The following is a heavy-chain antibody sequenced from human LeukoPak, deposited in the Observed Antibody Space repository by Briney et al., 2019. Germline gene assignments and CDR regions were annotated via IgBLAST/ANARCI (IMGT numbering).Heavy chain of an antibody. D-gene: IGHD5-18*01. CDR3: AKEPEQLWDYYYMDV. Sequence: GASVKVSCKASGYTFTSYGISWVRQAPGQGLEWMGWISAFNGNTNYAQKLQGRVTMTTDTSTSTAYMELRSLRSDDTAVYYCAKEPEQLWDYYYMDVWGKGTTVTVSS. J-gene: IGHJ6*03. CDR1: GYTFTSYG. CDR2: ISAFNGNT. V-gene: IGHV1-18*01.